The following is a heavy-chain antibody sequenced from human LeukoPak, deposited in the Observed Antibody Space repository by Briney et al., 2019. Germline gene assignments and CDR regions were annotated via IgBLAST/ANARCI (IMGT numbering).Heavy chain of an antibody. CDR1: GFTFSSYG. CDR3: ARGRGGSYGSDWFDL. D-gene: IGHD1-26*01. V-gene: IGHV3-33*01. J-gene: IGHJ5*02. Sequence: GGSLRLSCAASGFTFSSYGIHWVRQAPGKGGEWVAVIWYDGSNEYYADSVKGRFTIARDNSKNTLDLQMNSLRAEDTAVYYCARGRGGSYGSDWFDLWGQGTLVTVSS. CDR2: IWYDGSNE.